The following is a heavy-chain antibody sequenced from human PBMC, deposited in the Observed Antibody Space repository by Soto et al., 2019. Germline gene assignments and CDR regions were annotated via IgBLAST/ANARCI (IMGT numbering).Heavy chain of an antibody. V-gene: IGHV3-30*03. Sequence: GGSLRLSCAASGFTFSSYGMHWVRQAPGKGLEWVAVISYDGSNKYYAESVKGRFTISRDNSKNTLYLQMNSLRAEDTAVYYCAIIAIAGYSSSWYGSGYFDYWGQGTLVTVSS. CDR2: ISYDGSNK. J-gene: IGHJ4*02. CDR1: GFTFSSYG. D-gene: IGHD6-13*01. CDR3: AIIAIAGYSSSWYGSGYFDY.